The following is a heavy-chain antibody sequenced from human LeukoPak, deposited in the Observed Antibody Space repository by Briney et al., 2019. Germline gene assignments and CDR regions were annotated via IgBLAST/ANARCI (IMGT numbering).Heavy chain of an antibody. V-gene: IGHV4-34*01. D-gene: IGHD3-22*01. CDR3: ARLGPYYYDRTFDI. Sequence: PSETLSLTCAVYGGSFSGYYWSWIRQPPGKGLEWIGEINHSGSTNYNPSLKSRVTISVDTSKNQFSLKLSSVTAADTAVYYCARLGPYYYDRTFDIWGQGTMVTVSS. CDR1: GGSFSGYY. CDR2: INHSGST. J-gene: IGHJ3*02.